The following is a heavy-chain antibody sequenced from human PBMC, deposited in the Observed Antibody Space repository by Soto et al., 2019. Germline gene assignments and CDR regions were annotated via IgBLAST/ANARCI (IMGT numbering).Heavy chain of an antibody. J-gene: IGHJ6*03. D-gene: IGHD5-18*01. CDR2: ISSSSSTI. Sequence: GSLRLACVVSGFTLSSYSMNCVRQAPGKGLEWVSCISSSSSTIYYADSVKGRFTISRDNATNSLYLQMNSLRAEDTAVYYYARRGEYSYGYCYYYYYMDVWGKGT. CDR3: ARRGEYSYGYCYYYYYMDV. CDR1: GFTLSSYS. V-gene: IGHV3-48*01.